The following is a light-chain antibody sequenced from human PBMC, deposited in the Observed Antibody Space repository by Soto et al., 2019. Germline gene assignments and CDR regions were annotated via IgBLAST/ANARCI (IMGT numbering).Light chain of an antibody. CDR1: QGISND. Sequence: DIQMTQSPSSLSASVGDRVTITCRASQGISNDLGWYQQKPVKAPKRLIYAASSLQSGVPSRFSGSGSGTEFTLTISSLQPEDFATYYCLQYNSYPPLLTFGGGTKVEIK. V-gene: IGKV1-17*01. J-gene: IGKJ4*01. CDR2: AAS. CDR3: LQYNSYPPLLT.